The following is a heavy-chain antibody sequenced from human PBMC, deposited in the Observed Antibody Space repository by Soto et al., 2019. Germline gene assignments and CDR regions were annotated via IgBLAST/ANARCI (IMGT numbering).Heavy chain of an antibody. CDR2: ISYDGSNK. Sequence: PGGSLRLSCAASGFTFSSYTMHWVRQAPGKGLEWVAVISYDGSNKYYADSVKGRFTISRDNSKNTLYGQMNSLRPEDTAVYYCARDLGYGSGTYYHWDYWGQGTLVTVSS. D-gene: IGHD3-10*01. V-gene: IGHV3-30-3*01. CDR3: ARDLGYGSGTYYHWDY. J-gene: IGHJ4*02. CDR1: GFTFSSYT.